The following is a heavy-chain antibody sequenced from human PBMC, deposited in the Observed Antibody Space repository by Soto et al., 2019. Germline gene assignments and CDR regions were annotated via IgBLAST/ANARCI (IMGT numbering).Heavy chain of an antibody. CDR3: VRGGSNDWQVAFDI. Sequence: QLQQWGAGLLKPSETLSLPCVVSGGSFSTYYYNWIRQSPGKGQEWIGEINHRGSNNYSPSLKSRVTMSLDTSKNQFSMKLTSVTAADTAVYYCVRGGSNDWQVAFDIWGQGTMVTVSS. J-gene: IGHJ3*02. D-gene: IGHD3-9*01. V-gene: IGHV4-34*01. CDR1: GGSFSTYY. CDR2: INHRGSN.